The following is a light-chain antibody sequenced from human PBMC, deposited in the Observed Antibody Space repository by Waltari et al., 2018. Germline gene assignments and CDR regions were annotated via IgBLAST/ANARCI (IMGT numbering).Light chain of an antibody. CDR1: QSVNGY. CDR2: VAS. Sequence: ETVMTHSPATLSVSPGERPTLPCRASQSVNGYLAWYQQKPGQPPRLLIYVASTRAPGVPARFTGSGSQREFTLTISSLQSEDLGIYYCQQCNDWPRGTFGQGTKVEIK. CDR3: QQCNDWPRGT. V-gene: IGKV3-15*01. J-gene: IGKJ1*01.